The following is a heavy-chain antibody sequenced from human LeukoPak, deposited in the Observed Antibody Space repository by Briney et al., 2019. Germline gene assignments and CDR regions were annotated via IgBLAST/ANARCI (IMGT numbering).Heavy chain of an antibody. D-gene: IGHD3-3*01. CDR2: ISSSSSTI. Sequence: PGGSLRLSCAASGFTFSSYSMNWVRQAPGKGLEWVSYISSSSSTIYYADSVKGRFTISRDNAKNSLYLQMNSLRAEDTAVYYCAKDTTIWSGYPDAFDIWGQGTMVTVSS. V-gene: IGHV3-48*01. CDR1: GFTFSSYS. CDR3: AKDTTIWSGYPDAFDI. J-gene: IGHJ3*02.